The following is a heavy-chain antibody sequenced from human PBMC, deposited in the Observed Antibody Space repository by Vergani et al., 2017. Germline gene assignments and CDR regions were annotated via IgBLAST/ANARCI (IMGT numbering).Heavy chain of an antibody. D-gene: IGHD6-6*01. CDR1: GFTFSSYG. CDR2: IWYDGSNK. J-gene: IGHJ4*02. Sequence: QVQLVESGGGVVQPGRSLRLSCAASGFTFSSYGMHWVRQAPGKGLEWVAVIWYDGSNKYYADSVKGRFTISRDNSKNTLYLQMNSLRAEDTAVYYCAKVSIRLVPTTWFDYWGQGTLVTVSS. CDR3: AKVSIRLVPTTWFDY. V-gene: IGHV3-33*06.